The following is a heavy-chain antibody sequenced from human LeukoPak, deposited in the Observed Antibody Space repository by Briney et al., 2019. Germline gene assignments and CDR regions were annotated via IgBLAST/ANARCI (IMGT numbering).Heavy chain of an antibody. CDR2: ISWNSGSI. D-gene: IGHD1-14*01. Sequence: GGSLGLSCEASGFAFSSYALGWIRQAPGKGLEWVSGISWNSGSIGYADSVKGRFTISRDNAKNSLYLQMNSLRAEDTALYYCAKAPFYRDSYYGMDVWGQGTTVTVSS. J-gene: IGHJ6*02. V-gene: IGHV3-9*01. CDR3: AKAPFYRDSYYGMDV. CDR1: GFAFSSYA.